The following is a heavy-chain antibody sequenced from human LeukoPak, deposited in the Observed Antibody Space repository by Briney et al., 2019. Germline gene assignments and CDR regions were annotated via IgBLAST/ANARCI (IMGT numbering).Heavy chain of an antibody. CDR3: ARDPKTYWYFDL. V-gene: IGHV3-48*04. CDR1: GFTFSTYS. CDR2: ISSSSSAI. Sequence: GGSLRLSCAASGFTFSTYSMNWVRQAPGKGLEWVSFISSSSSAIYYADSVKGRFTISRDNAKNSLYLQMNSLRAEDTAVYYCARDPKTYWYFDLWGRGTLVTVSS. J-gene: IGHJ2*01.